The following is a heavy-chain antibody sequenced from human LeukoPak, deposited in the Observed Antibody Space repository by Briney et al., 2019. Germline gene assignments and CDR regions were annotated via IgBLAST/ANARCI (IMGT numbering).Heavy chain of an antibody. Sequence: PLRLSCAASGFTFDDYAMHWVRQAPGKGLEWVSGISWNSGSIGYADSVKGRFTISRDNAKNSLYLQMNSLRAEDTALYYCAKDMAYSSSWYYFDYWGQGTLVTVSS. J-gene: IGHJ4*02. CDR2: ISWNSGSI. CDR1: GFTFDDYA. D-gene: IGHD6-13*01. CDR3: AKDMAYSSSWYYFDY. V-gene: IGHV3-9*01.